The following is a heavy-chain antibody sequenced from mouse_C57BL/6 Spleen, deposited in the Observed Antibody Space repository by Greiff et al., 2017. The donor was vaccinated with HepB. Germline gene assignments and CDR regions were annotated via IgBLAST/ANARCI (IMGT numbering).Heavy chain of an antibody. Sequence: VQLQQSGAELVKPGASVKISCKASGYAFSSYWMNWVKQRPGKGLEWIGQIYPGDGDTNYNGKFKGKATLTADKSSSTAYMQLSSLTSEDSAVYFCARGGYGNGGFDYWGQGTTLTVSS. D-gene: IGHD2-1*01. V-gene: IGHV1-80*01. CDR1: GYAFSSYW. J-gene: IGHJ2*01. CDR3: ARGGYGNGGFDY. CDR2: IYPGDGDT.